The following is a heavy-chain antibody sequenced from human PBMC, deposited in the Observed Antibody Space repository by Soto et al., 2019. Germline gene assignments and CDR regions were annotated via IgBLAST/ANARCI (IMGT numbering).Heavy chain of an antibody. V-gene: IGHV1-8*01. Sequence: QVQLVQSGAEVKKPGASVKVSCKASGYTFTSYDINWVRQATGQGLEWMGWMNPNSGNTGYAQKFQGRVTMTRNNSISTAYMELSSLISEDTAVYYCALPYCSGGSCYSDGYFQHWGQGTLVTVSS. CDR1: GYTFTSYD. J-gene: IGHJ1*01. CDR3: ALPYCSGGSCYSDGYFQH. CDR2: MNPNSGNT. D-gene: IGHD2-15*01.